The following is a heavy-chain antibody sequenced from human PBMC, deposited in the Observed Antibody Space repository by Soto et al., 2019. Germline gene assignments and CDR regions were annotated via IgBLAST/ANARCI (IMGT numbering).Heavy chain of an antibody. J-gene: IGHJ4*02. Sequence: SETLSLTCTVSGGSISSYYWSWIRQPPGKGLEWIGYIYYSGSTNYNPSLKSRVTISVDTSKNQFSLKLSSVTAADTAVYYCARGNDFWSGYSNYFDYWGQGTLVTVSS. V-gene: IGHV4-59*01. CDR2: IYYSGST. CDR3: ARGNDFWSGYSNYFDY. D-gene: IGHD3-3*01. CDR1: GGSISSYY.